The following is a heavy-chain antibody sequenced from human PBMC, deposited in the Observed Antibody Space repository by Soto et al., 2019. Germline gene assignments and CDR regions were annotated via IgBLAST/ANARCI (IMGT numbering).Heavy chain of an antibody. J-gene: IGHJ4*02. D-gene: IGHD4-17*01. V-gene: IGHV4-30-2*01. Sequence: QLQLQESGSGLVKPSQTLSLTCAVSGGSISSGGYSWSWIRQPPGKGLEWIGYIYHSGSTYYNPSRKSGVTIAVDRSKNQCSLKLSSVTAADTAVYYCARASTTVTTLDYWGQGTLVTVSS. CDR3: ARASTTVTTLDY. CDR2: IYHSGST. CDR1: GGSISSGGYS.